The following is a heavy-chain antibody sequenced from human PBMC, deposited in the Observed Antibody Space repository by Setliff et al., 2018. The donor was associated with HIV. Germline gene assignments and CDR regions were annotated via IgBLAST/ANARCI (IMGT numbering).Heavy chain of an antibody. CDR2: ISYTGST. CDR1: GVSIENNF. J-gene: IGHJ4*02. V-gene: IGHV4-59*01. Sequence: PSETLSLTCTVSGVSIENNFWSWFRQPPGKGLEWIGYISYTGSTNYDPSLKSRLTIVADTSKSQFSLKLTSVTAADTAVYYCARAVYYFDFWGQGTLVTVSS. D-gene: IGHD1-20*01. CDR3: ARAVYYFDF.